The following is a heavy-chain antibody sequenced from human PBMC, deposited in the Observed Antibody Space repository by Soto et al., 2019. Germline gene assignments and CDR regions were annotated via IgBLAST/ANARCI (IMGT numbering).Heavy chain of an antibody. Sequence: SGLTLSDIWMNWVRQAPGKGLEWVGRIKSKAAGGTTDYAAPVKGRFSISRDDSTNTLFLHINSLRTEDTGVYYCSYGAHQYFDFWGQGALVTVSS. J-gene: IGHJ4*02. CDR3: SYGAHQYFDF. D-gene: IGHD4-17*01. V-gene: IGHV3-15*07. CDR2: IKSKAAGGTT. CDR1: GLTLSDIW.